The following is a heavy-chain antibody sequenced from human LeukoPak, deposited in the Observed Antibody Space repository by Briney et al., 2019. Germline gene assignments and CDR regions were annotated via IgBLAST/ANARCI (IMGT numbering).Heavy chain of an antibody. D-gene: IGHD2-15*01. V-gene: IGHV3-23*01. CDR2: ISGSGGST. CDR3: ANLGAHCSGGSCYSVDDY. Sequence: GGSLRLSCAASGSTFSSYAMSWVRQAPGKGLEWVSAISGSGGSTYYADSVKGRFTISRDNSKNTLYLQMNSLRAEDTAVYYCANLGAHCSGGSCYSVDDYWGQGTLVTVSS. CDR1: GSTFSSYA. J-gene: IGHJ4*02.